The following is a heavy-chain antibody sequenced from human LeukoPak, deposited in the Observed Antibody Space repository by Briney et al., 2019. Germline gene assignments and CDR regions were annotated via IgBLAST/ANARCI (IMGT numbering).Heavy chain of an antibody. CDR1: GGSINSSSYY. CDR2: IYYSGST. J-gene: IGHJ5*02. V-gene: IGHV4-61*05. Sequence: SETLSLTCTVSGGSINSSSYYWGWIRQPPGKGLEWIGYIYYSGSTNYNPSLKSRVTISVDTSKNQFSLKLSSVTAADTAVYYCARALLWFGELFEGWFDPWGQGTLVTVSS. CDR3: ARALLWFGELFEGWFDP. D-gene: IGHD3-10*01.